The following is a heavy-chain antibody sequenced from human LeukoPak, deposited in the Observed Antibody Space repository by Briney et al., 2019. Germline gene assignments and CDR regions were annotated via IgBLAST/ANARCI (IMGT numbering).Heavy chain of an antibody. V-gene: IGHV4-59*08. D-gene: IGHD5-18*01. Sequence: SETLSLTCTVTGGSISSYYWSWIRQPPGRGLEWIGYIYSSGSTDYSPSLKSRVTISVDTSKNQFSLRLSPVTAADTAVYYCARNPSYSYGPNHDAFDIWGQGTMVTVSS. J-gene: IGHJ3*02. CDR2: IYSSGST. CDR3: ARNPSYSYGPNHDAFDI. CDR1: GGSISSYY.